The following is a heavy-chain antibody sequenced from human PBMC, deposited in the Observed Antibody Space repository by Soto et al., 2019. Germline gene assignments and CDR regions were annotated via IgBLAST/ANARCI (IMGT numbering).Heavy chain of an antibody. CDR3: AKTMSGSYPYYYYYGMDV. V-gene: IGHV3-23*01. Sequence: PGGSLRLSCAASGFTFSSYAMSWFRQAPGKGLEWVSAISGSGGSTYYADSVKGRFTISRDNSKNTLYLQMNSLRAEDTAVYYCAKTMSGSYPYYYYYGMDVWGQGTTVTVSS. CDR1: GFTFSSYA. J-gene: IGHJ6*02. CDR2: ISGSGGST. D-gene: IGHD1-26*01.